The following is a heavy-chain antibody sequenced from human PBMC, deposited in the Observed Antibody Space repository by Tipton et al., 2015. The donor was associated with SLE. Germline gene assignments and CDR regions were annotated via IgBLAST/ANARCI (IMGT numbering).Heavy chain of an antibody. CDR1: GDTFINYA. CDR3: ATGYISGCPDS. J-gene: IGHJ4*02. D-gene: IGHD6-19*01. Sequence: QSGPEVKKPGSSVKVSCKASGDTFINYAMNWVRQAPGQGLEWMGGIIPTFGTATYAQRFQERVIITADESTSTAYMEVSSLTSEDTAVYYCATGYISGCPDSWGQGTLVTVSS. CDR2: IIPTFGTA. V-gene: IGHV1-69*01.